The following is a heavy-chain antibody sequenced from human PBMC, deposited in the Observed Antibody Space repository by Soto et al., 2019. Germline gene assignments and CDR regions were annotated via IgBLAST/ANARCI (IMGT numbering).Heavy chain of an antibody. CDR3: TTDLYGSGSYYSYIDY. CDR1: GFTFSNAW. V-gene: IGHV3-15*01. CDR2: IKSKTDGGTT. D-gene: IGHD3-10*01. Sequence: EVQLVESGGGLVKPGGSLRLSCAASGFTFSNAWMSWVRQAPGKGLEWVGRIKSKTDGGTTDYAAPVKGRFTISRDDSKNTLYLQMNSLKTEDTAVYYCTTDLYGSGSYYSYIDYWGQGTLVTVSS. J-gene: IGHJ4*02.